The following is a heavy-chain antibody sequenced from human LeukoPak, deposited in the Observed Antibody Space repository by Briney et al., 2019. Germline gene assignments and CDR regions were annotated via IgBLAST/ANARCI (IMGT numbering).Heavy chain of an antibody. CDR3: AGATWGSGYFDY. D-gene: IGHD7-27*01. CDR1: GASISNYY. CDR2: QYTSGSI. V-gene: IGHV4-4*07. J-gene: IGHJ4*02. Sequence: PSEALSLTCTVSGASISNYYWSWIRQPAGKGLEWIGRQYTSGSINFNPSLKSRITMSVDTSKNQFSLRLSSVTAADTVVYYCAGATWGSGYFDYWGQGTLVTVSS.